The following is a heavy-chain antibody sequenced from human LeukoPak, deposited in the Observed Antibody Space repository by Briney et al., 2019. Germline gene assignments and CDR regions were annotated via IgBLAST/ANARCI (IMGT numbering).Heavy chain of an antibody. CDR3: ARDPDSSYEWGPFDP. D-gene: IGHD1-26*01. V-gene: IGHV6-1*01. CDR1: GDSVSSNSAS. J-gene: IGHJ5*02. Sequence: SQTLSLTCAISGDSVSSNSASWNWIRQSPSRGLEWLGRTYYRSKWNTDYAVSVKSRITINPDTSMNQFSLHLNSATPEDSAVYYCARDPDSSYEWGPFDPWGQGTLVTVSS. CDR2: TYYRSKWNT.